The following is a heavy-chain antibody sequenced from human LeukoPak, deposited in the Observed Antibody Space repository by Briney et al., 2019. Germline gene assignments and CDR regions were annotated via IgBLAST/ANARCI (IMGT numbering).Heavy chain of an antibody. CDR3: ARDYDFWSGYYSPTRGYFGY. D-gene: IGHD3-3*01. CDR2: IRYDGSNK. Sequence: GGSLRLSCAASGFTFSGSGMHWVRQAPGKGLEWVTFIRYDGSNKYYTDSVKGRFTISRDNSKNTLYLQMDSLRAEDTAVYYCARDYDFWSGYYSPTRGYFGYWGQGTLVTVSS. J-gene: IGHJ4*02. V-gene: IGHV3-30*02. CDR1: GFTFSGSG.